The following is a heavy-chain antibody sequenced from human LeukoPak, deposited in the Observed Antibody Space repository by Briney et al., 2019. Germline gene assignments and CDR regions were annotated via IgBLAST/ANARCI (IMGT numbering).Heavy chain of an antibody. CDR1: GFTFSSYG. CDR2: ISYDGSNK. CDR3: ATSIAVAGIRAGYFDY. J-gene: IGHJ4*02. Sequence: GRSLRLSCAASGFTFSSYGMHWVRQAPGKGLEWVAVISYDGSNKYYADSVKGRFTISRHNSKNTLYLQMNSLRAEDTAVYYCATSIAVAGIRAGYFDYWGQGTLVTVSS. D-gene: IGHD6-19*01. V-gene: IGHV3-30*03.